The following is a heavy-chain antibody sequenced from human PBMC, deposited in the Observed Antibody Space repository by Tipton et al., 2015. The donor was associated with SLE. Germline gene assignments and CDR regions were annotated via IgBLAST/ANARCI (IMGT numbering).Heavy chain of an antibody. CDR2: IYYSGGT. CDR1: GGSISSSGYY. D-gene: IGHD1-14*01. CDR3: ARQGTTRSPFDY. Sequence: LRLSCSVSGGSISSSGYYWGWIRQPPGKGLEWIGTIYYSGGTSYNPSLKSRVTISVDTSKNQFSLNLNSVTAGDTAVYYCARQGTTRSPFDYWGQGTLVTVSS. V-gene: IGHV4-39*07. J-gene: IGHJ4*02.